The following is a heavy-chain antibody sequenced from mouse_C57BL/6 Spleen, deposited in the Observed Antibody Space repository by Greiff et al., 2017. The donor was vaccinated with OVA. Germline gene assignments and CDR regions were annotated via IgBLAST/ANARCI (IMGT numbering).Heavy chain of an antibody. CDR1: GYTFTDYY. CDR3: ARYGYYGSSSAY. V-gene: IGHV1-26*01. J-gene: IGHJ3*01. Sequence: EVQLQQSGPELVKPGASVKISCKASGYTFTDYYMNWVKQSHGKSLEWIGDINPNNGGTSYNQKFKGKATLTVDKSSSTAYMELRSLTSEDSAVYYCARYGYYGSSSAYWGQGTLVTVSA. D-gene: IGHD1-1*01. CDR2: INPNNGGT.